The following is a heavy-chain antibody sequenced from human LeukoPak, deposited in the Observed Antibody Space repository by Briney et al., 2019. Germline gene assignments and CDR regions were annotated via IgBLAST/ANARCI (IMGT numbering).Heavy chain of an antibody. CDR1: GFTFSSYG. CDR3: AKEQRLLKTFDY. D-gene: IGHD6-25*01. J-gene: IGHJ4*02. CDR2: IRYDGSNK. V-gene: IGHV3-30*02. Sequence: GGSLRLSCAASGFTFSSYGMHWVRQAPGKGLEWVAFIRYDGSNKYYADSVKGRFTISRDNSKNTLYLQMNSLRAEDTAVYYCAKEQRLLKTFDYWGQGTLVTVSS.